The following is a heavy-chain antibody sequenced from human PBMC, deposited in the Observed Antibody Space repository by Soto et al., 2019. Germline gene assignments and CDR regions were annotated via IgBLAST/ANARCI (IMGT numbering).Heavy chain of an antibody. D-gene: IGHD3-22*01. V-gene: IGHV4-31*03. Sequence: QVQLQESGPGLVKPSQTLSLTCTVSGGSISSGAYYWSWIRQHPGKGLEWIGYIYYSRSTYYNPSLNPSLKSRVTISVDTSKNQLSLKLSSVTAADTAVYYCARGHYYDSTGYYGAFDIWGQGTKVTVSS. CDR2: IYYSRST. J-gene: IGHJ3*02. CDR1: GGSISSGAYY. CDR3: ARGHYYDSTGYYGAFDI.